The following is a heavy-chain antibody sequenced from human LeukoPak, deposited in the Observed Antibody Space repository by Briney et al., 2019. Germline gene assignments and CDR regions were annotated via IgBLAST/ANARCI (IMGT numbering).Heavy chain of an antibody. J-gene: IGHJ4*02. V-gene: IGHV3-20*04. Sequence: PGGSLRLSCEDSGFSSADYGMSWVRQLPGKGLEWVAGTNWDGGNRFYADSVKGRFIITRDHAKNSLFLQMNSLRVEDTALYYCTRDLSSNWYNFAYWGQGALVIVSS. CDR1: GFSSADYG. CDR2: TNWDGGNR. CDR3: TRDLSSNWYNFAY. D-gene: IGHD6-13*01.